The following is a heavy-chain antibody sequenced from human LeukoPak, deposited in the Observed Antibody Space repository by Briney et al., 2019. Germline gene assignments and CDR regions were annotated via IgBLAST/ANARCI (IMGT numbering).Heavy chain of an antibody. J-gene: IGHJ4*02. CDR2: IKQDGSEK. Sequence: GGSLRLSCAASGFPFSSYWMSWVRQAPGKGLEWVANIKQDGSEKYYVDSVKGRFTISRDNAENSLYLQMNRLRAEDTAVYYCARVTDGYNSWYFDYWGQGTLVTVSS. CDR1: GFPFSSYW. V-gene: IGHV3-7*03. D-gene: IGHD5-24*01. CDR3: ARVTDGYNSWYFDY.